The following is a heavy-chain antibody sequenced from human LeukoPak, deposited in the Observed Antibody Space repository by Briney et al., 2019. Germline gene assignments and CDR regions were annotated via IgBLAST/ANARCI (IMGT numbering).Heavy chain of an antibody. CDR2: ISGSGGST. CDR3: AKDRGDYYDSSGYPSWYFDY. D-gene: IGHD3-22*01. V-gene: IGHV3-23*01. J-gene: IGHJ4*02. Sequence: GGSLRLSCAASGFTFSSYAMSWVRQAPGEGLEWVSAISGSGGSTYYADSVKGRFAISRDNSKNTLYLQMNSLRAEDTAVYYCAKDRGDYYDSSGYPSWYFDYWGQGTLVTVSS. CDR1: GFTFSSYA.